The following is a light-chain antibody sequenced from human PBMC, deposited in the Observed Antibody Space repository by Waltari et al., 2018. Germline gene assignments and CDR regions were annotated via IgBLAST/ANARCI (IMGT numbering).Light chain of an antibody. Sequence: SSDLTQNPSVSVALGQTVRITCQGDTLRRYYASVYQQRPGQAPVLVLYGPGKRPSGIPDRFSGSTSGNTASLTITGAQAEDEADYYCHSRETFSTRLFGGGTRLTV. V-gene: IGLV3-19*01. CDR3: HSRETFSTRL. CDR1: TLRRYY. CDR2: GPG. J-gene: IGLJ2*01.